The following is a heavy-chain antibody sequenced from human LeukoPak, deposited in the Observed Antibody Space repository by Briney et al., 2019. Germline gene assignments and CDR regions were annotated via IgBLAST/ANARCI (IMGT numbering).Heavy chain of an antibody. CDR2: IYYSGST. D-gene: IGHD6-13*01. J-gene: IGHJ4*02. Sequence: SETLSLTCTVSGGSISSYYWSWIRQPPGKGLEWIGYIYYSGSTYYNPSLKSRVTISVDTSKNQFSLKLSSVTAADTAVYYCARLSGSSWWGADYWGQGTLVTVSS. V-gene: IGHV4-59*08. CDR1: GGSISSYY. CDR3: ARLSGSSWWGADY.